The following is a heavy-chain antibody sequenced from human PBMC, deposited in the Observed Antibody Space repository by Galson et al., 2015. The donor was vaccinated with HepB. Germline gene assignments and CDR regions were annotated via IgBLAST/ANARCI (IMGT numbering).Heavy chain of an antibody. CDR3: AASNLPMEYYDSSGYYPTEYFQH. CDR2: IDWDDDK. J-gene: IGHJ1*01. Sequence: PALVKPTQTLTLTCTFSGFSLSTSGMRVSWIRQPPGKALEWLARIDWDDDKFYSTSLKTRLTISKDTSKNQVVLTMTNMDPVDTATNYCAASNLPMEYYDSSGYYPTEYFQHWGQGTLVTVSS. D-gene: IGHD3-22*01. V-gene: IGHV2-70*04. CDR1: GFSLSTSGMR.